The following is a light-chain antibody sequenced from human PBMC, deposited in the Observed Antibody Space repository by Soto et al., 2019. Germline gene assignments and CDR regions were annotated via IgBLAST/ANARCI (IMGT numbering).Light chain of an antibody. CDR3: ASWDDNLNGGV. J-gene: IGLJ3*02. CDR1: KSDIGVYDF. CDR2: EVV. Sequence: QSALTQPPSASGSPGQSVTISCTGTKSDIGVYDFVSWYQHHPGKAPRLIIYEVVQRPSGVPDRFSGSKSGNTASLTVSGLQAADEADYYCASWDDNLNGGVFGGGTKLTVL. V-gene: IGLV2-8*01.